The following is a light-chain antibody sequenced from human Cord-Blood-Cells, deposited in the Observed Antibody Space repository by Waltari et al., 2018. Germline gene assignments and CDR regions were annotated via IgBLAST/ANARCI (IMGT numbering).Light chain of an antibody. CDR3: QQLNSYPHT. Sequence: DIQLTQSPSFLSASVGDRVTITCRASHGISSYLARYQQKPGKAPKLLIYAASTLQSGVPSRFSGSGSGTEFTLTISSLQPEDFATYYCQQLNSYPHTFGQGTKLEIK. CDR2: AAS. CDR1: HGISSY. V-gene: IGKV1-9*01. J-gene: IGKJ2*01.